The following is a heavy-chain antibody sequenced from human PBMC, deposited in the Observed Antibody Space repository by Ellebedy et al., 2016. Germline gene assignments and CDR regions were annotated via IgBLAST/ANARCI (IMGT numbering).Heavy chain of an antibody. CDR1: GFSLSTSAVV. CDR2: IYGNDDK. CDR3: VHRTTVTSVDY. V-gene: IGHV2-5*01. D-gene: IGHD4-17*01. Sequence: SGPTLVKPTQTLTLTCTFSGFSLSTSAVVVGWVRQPPGRAPEWLAFIYGNDDKHYSPSLKSRLTITKDTSKNQVVLTLTNMDPVDTATYYCVHRTTVTSVDYWGQGTLVTVSS. J-gene: IGHJ4*02.